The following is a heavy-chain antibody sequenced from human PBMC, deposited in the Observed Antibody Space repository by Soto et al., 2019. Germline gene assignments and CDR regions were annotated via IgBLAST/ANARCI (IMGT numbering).Heavy chain of an antibody. CDR1: GFTFSSYS. CDR3: ARGPSSSPPSYLGN. Sequence: EVQLVESGGGLVKPGGSLRLSCAASGFTFSSYSMNWVRQAPGKGLEWVSSISSGSSYIYYADSVKGRFTISRDNAKNSLYLQMNSLRAEDTAVYYCARGPSSSPPSYLGNWGQGSLVTVSS. J-gene: IGHJ4*02. D-gene: IGHD6-6*01. V-gene: IGHV3-21*01. CDR2: ISSGSSYI.